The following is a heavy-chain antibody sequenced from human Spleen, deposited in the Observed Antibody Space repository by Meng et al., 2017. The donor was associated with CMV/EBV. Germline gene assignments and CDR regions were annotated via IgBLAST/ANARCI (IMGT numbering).Heavy chain of an antibody. D-gene: IGHD4-11*01. Sequence: GGSLRLSCAASGFTFSSYSMNWVRQAPGKGLEWVSSISSSSSYVYYADSVKGRFTISRDNAKNSLYLQMNSLRAEDTAVYYCARGLPNGGVTVGDYWGQGTLVTVS. CDR2: ISSSSSYV. V-gene: IGHV3-21*01. CDR1: GFTFSSYS. CDR3: ARGLPNGGVTVGDY. J-gene: IGHJ4*02.